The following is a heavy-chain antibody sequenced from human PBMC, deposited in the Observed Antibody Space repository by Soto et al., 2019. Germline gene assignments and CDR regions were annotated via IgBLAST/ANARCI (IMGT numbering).Heavy chain of an antibody. CDR2: IWYDGSNK. CDR3: ARGMALYCSGGSCYWDAFDI. CDR1: GFTFSSYG. D-gene: IGHD2-15*01. V-gene: IGHV3-33*01. J-gene: IGHJ3*02. Sequence: QVQLVESGGGVVQPGRSLRLSCAASGFTFSSYGMHWVRQAPGKGLEWVAVIWYDGSNKYYADSVKGRFTISRDSSKNTLYLQMNSLRAEDTAVYYCARGMALYCSGGSCYWDAFDIWGQGTMVTVSS.